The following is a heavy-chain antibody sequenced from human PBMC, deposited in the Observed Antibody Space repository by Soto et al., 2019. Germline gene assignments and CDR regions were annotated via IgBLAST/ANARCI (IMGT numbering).Heavy chain of an antibody. CDR3: AKAKWFGELLPDY. Sequence: EVQLLESGGGLVQPGGSLRLSCAASGFTFSSYAMSWVRQAPGKGLEWVSAISGSGGSTYYADSVKGRFTISRDNSKNTMYLQMNSLRAEDTAVYYCAKAKWFGELLPDYWGQGTLVTVSS. J-gene: IGHJ4*02. D-gene: IGHD3-10*01. CDR1: GFTFSSYA. V-gene: IGHV3-23*01. CDR2: ISGSGGST.